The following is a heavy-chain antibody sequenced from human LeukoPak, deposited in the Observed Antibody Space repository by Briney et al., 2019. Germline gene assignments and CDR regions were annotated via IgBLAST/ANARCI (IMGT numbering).Heavy chain of an antibody. Sequence: SETLSLTCTVSGGSISNYFWSWIRQPPGKGLEWIGCIYYKVVPTYNPALKSRVTISIDTSKKQFSLKLTSVATADTAVYYCARDGYTFGYSAFDIWGQGTMVTVSS. CDR2: IYYKVVP. CDR1: GGSISNYF. D-gene: IGHD5-18*01. J-gene: IGHJ3*02. V-gene: IGHV4-59*01. CDR3: ARDGYTFGYSAFDI.